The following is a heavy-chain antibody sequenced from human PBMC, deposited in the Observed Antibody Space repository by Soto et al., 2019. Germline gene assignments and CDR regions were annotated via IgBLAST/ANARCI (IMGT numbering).Heavy chain of an antibody. Sequence: GGSLRLSCAASGFTFSSYAMHWVRQAPGKGLEWVAVISYDGSNKYYADSVKGRFTISRDNSKNTLYLQMNSLRAEDTAVYYCASCFAVATISIPRDDAFDIWGQGAMVTVSS. J-gene: IGHJ3*02. CDR3: ASCFAVATISIPRDDAFDI. D-gene: IGHD5-12*01. CDR2: ISYDGSNK. V-gene: IGHV3-30-3*01. CDR1: GFTFSSYA.